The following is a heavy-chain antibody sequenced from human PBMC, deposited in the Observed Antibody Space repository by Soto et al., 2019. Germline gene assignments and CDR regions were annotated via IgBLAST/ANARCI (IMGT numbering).Heavy chain of an antibody. CDR2: IYPGDSDT. Sequence: GESLKISCKGSGYSFTSYWIGWVRQMPGKGLEWMGIIYPGDSDTRYSPSFQGQVTISADKSISTAYLQWSSLKASDTAMYYCARVDTYYYDSSGYKYYYYYGMDVWGQGTTVTVSS. CDR1: GYSFTSYW. J-gene: IGHJ6*02. D-gene: IGHD3-22*01. V-gene: IGHV5-51*01. CDR3: ARVDTYYYDSSGYKYYYYYGMDV.